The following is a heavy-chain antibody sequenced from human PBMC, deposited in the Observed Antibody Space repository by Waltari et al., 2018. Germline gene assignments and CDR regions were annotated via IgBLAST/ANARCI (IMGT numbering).Heavy chain of an antibody. J-gene: IGHJ4*02. CDR3: AKKIFGVVIIPPLFDY. Sequence: EVQLVESGGGLVQPGGSLRLSCAASGFTFSSYAMSWVSQAPGKGLEWVSAISGSGGSTYYADSVKGRFTISRDNSKNTLYLQMNSLRAEDTAVYYCAKKIFGVVIIPPLFDYWGQGTLVTVSS. CDR1: GFTFSSYA. V-gene: IGHV3-23*04. D-gene: IGHD3-3*01. CDR2: ISGSGGST.